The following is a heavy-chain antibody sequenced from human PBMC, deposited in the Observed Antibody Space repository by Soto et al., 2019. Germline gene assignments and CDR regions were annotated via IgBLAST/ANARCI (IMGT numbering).Heavy chain of an antibody. V-gene: IGHV3-23*01. CDR1: GFTFSSYA. CDR3: AKGGDTAMVHYYYGMDV. CDR2: ISGSGGST. J-gene: IGHJ6*02. Sequence: GGSLRLSCAASGFTFSSYAMSWVRQAPGKGLEWVSAISGSGGSTYYADSVKGRFTISRDNSKNTLYLQMNSLRAEDTAVYYCAKGGDTAMVHYYYGMDVWGQGTTVTVSS. D-gene: IGHD5-18*01.